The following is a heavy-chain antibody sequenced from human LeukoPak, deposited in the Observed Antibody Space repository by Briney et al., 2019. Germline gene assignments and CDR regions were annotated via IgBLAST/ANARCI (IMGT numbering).Heavy chain of an antibody. V-gene: IGHV3-74*01. J-gene: IGHJ4*02. CDR2: INSDGSST. D-gene: IGHD6-13*01. CDR3: VRDGQRGAAAGLYFDY. CDR1: GFTFSSYW. Sequence: GGSLRLSCAASGFTFSSYWMHWVRQAPGKGLLWVSRINSDGSSTSDADSVKGRFTISRDNAKNTLYLQMNSLRAEDTAVYYCVRDGQRGAAAGLYFDYWGQGTLVTVSS.